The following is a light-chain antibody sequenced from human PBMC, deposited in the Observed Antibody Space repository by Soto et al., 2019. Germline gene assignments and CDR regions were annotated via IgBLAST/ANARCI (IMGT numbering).Light chain of an antibody. CDR3: QQANSFPYT. CDR1: QSVNNN. Sequence: EIILTQSPASLSVSPGERATLSCRASQSVNNNLAWYQQKRGQAPRLLIYGASTRATGIPGRFRGSGSGTEFTLTITSLQSEDFATYYCQQANSFPYTFGQGTKLEIK. J-gene: IGKJ2*01. V-gene: IGKV3-15*01. CDR2: GAS.